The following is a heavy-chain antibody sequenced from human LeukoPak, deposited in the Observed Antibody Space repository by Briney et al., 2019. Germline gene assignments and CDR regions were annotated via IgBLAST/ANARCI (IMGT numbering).Heavy chain of an antibody. CDR3: ARDLAAAGTFYYYGIDV. CDR1: VYTFTGYY. V-gene: IGHV1-2*02. CDR2: INPNSGGT. J-gene: IGHJ6*02. Sequence: ASVKVSCKASVYTFTGYYMHWMRQAPAQGLEWMGWINPNSGGTNYAQKFQGRVTITRDTSISTAYMELSRLRSDDTAVYYSARDLAAAGTFYYYGIDVWGQETTVTVSS. D-gene: IGHD6-13*01.